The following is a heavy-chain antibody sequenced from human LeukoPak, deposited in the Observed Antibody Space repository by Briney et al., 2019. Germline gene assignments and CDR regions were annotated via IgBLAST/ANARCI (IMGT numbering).Heavy chain of an antibody. D-gene: IGHD2-15*01. J-gene: IGHJ5*02. Sequence: GESLKISCKGSGYSINNYWIGWVRQMPGKGLEWMGIIYPADSDIRYSPSFQGQVTISADKSISTAYLQWSSLKASDTAMYYCARQEYCSGGSCYTWFDPWGQGTLVTVSS. CDR1: GYSINNYW. CDR2: IYPADSDI. CDR3: ARQEYCSGGSCYTWFDP. V-gene: IGHV5-51*01.